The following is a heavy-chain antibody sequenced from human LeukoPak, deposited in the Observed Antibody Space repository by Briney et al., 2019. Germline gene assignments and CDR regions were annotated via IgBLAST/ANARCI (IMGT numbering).Heavy chain of an antibody. J-gene: IGHJ6*03. CDR1: GFTFSSYS. D-gene: IGHD3-16*01. V-gene: IGHV3-21*01. CDR3: ARDADVPWYYYYMDV. CDR2: ISSSSSYI. Sequence: GGSLRLSCAASGFTFSSYSMNWVRQAPGKGLEWVSSISSSSSYIYYADSVKGRFTISRDNAKNSLYLQMNSLRAEDTAVYYCARDADVPWYYYYMDVWGKGTTVTVSS.